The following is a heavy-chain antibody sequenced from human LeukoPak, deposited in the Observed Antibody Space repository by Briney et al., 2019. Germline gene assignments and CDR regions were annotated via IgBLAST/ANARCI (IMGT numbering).Heavy chain of an antibody. D-gene: IGHD2-2*01. J-gene: IGHJ6*02. CDR1: GFTFSDYY. CDR2: ISSSGSTI. V-gene: IGHV3-11*01. CDR3: ARDLSSTSCCNYYYYGMDV. Sequence: PGGSLGLSCAASGFTFSDYYMSWIRQAPGKGLEWVSYISSSGSTIYYADSVKGRFTISRDNAKNSLYLQMNSLRAEDTAVYYCARDLSSTSCCNYYYYGMDVWGQGTTVTVSS.